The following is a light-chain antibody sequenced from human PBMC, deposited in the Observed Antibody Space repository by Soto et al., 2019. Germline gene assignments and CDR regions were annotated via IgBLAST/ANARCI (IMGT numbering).Light chain of an antibody. V-gene: IGLV2-14*03. J-gene: IGLJ1*01. Sequence: QSALTQPASVSVSPGQSITSSCTGTSSDVGGYNYVSWYQQHPGKGPKLMIYEVSNRPSGVSNRFSGSKSGNTATLTISGLQAEDEADYYCSSYTSTTTRVFGTGTKVTVL. CDR3: SSYTSTTTRV. CDR2: EVS. CDR1: SSDVGGYNY.